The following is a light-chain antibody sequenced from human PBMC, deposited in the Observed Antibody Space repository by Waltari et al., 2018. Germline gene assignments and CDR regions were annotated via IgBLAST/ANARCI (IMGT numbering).Light chain of an antibody. CDR3: MQATEFPRT. CDR2: QIS. CDR1: QSLEHGNGNTY. Sequence: DIVMTQTPLSSSVTPGQPASISCRASQSLEHGNGNTYLSWLHQRPGQPPRLLIYQISNRFSEVPDRFSGSGAGTDFTLTISRVEAEDVGVDYCMQATEFPRTFGQGTKVEIK. J-gene: IGKJ2*02. V-gene: IGKV2-24*01.